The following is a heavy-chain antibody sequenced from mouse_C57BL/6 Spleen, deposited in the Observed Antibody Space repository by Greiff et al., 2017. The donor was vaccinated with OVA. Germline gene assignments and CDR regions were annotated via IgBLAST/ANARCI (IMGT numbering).Heavy chain of an antibody. CDR3: ARYDYDALWYFDV. J-gene: IGHJ1*03. D-gene: IGHD2-4*01. Sequence: EVQLQQSGPVLVKPGASVKMSCKASGYTFTDYYMNWVKQSHGKSLEWIGVINPYNGGTSYNQKFKGKATLTVDKSSSTAYMELNSLTSEDSAVYYCARYDYDALWYFDVWGTGTTVTVSS. CDR1: GYTFTDYY. V-gene: IGHV1-19*01. CDR2: INPYNGGT.